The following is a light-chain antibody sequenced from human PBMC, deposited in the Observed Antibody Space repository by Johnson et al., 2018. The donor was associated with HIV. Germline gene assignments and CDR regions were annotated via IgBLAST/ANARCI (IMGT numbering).Light chain of an antibody. CDR3: GTWDTSLTAGQV. CDR1: GSNIGDNY. J-gene: IGLJ1*01. CDR2: DDI. V-gene: IGLV1-51*01. Sequence: QSVLTQPPSVSAAPGQKVTISCSGIGSNIGDNYVSWYQHLPGTAPRLLIYDDIKRPSGIPDRFSGSKSGTSATLGITGLQTGDEADYYCGTWDTSLTAGQVFGTWTKGTGL.